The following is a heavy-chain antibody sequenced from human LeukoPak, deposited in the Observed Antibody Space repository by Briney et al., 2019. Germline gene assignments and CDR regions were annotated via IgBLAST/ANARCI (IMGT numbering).Heavy chain of an antibody. CDR2: TRFDGSIK. V-gene: IGHV3-33*01. D-gene: IGHD3-16*01. J-gene: IGHJ4*02. Sequence: GGSLRLSCAVSGFIFSDYGFHWVRQAPGKGLEWVAVTRFDGSIKQYADSVKGRFTISREDSKNTLYLQMNFLKSEDTAVYYCARWGRTRQYYFDYWGQGTLVTVSS. CDR3: ARWGRTRQYYFDY. CDR1: GFIFSDYG.